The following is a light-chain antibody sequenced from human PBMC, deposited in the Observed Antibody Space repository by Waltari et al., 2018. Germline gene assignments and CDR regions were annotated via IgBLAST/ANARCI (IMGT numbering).Light chain of an antibody. V-gene: IGKV1-9*01. CDR1: HVIANF. J-gene: IGKJ4*01. Sequence: QFTQSPSSLSASVGDRVTITCRASHVIANFLAWYQQKPGQAPTLLIYGASILQTGVPSRFSGSGCGTDFCLTISSLQPEDFATYYCQQLNSYLPFGGGTKVEIK. CDR2: GAS. CDR3: QQLNSYLP.